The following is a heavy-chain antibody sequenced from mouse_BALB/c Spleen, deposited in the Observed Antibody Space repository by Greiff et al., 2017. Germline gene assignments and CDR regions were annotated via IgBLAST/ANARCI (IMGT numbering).Heavy chain of an antibody. D-gene: IGHD2-4*01. V-gene: IGHV1-77*01. Sequence: VQVVESGAELARPGASVKLSCKASGYTFTDYYINWVKQRTGQGLEWIGEIYPGSGNTYYNEKFKGKATLTADKSSSTAYMQLSSLTSEDSAVYFCTGSTMITTVFAYWGQGTLVTVSA. CDR2: IYPGSGNT. CDR1: GYTFTDYY. J-gene: IGHJ3*01. CDR3: TGSTMITTVFAY.